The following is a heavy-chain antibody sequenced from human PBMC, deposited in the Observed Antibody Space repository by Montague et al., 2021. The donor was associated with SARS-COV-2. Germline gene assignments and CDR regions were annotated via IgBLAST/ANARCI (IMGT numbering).Heavy chain of an antibody. Sequence: SLSLSCAASGFTFSSYWMHWVRQAPGKGLVWVSRISSDGSGTTYADSVKGRFTISRDNAKNTLYLQMNSLRAEDTAVYYCARNTDRGSYWEAFDIWGQGTMVTVSS. V-gene: IGHV3-74*01. CDR3: ARNTDRGSYWEAFDI. CDR1: GFTFSSYW. J-gene: IGHJ3*02. D-gene: IGHD1-26*01. CDR2: ISSDGSGT.